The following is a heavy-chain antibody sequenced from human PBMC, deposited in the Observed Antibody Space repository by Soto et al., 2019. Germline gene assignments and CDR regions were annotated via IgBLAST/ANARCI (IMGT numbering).Heavy chain of an antibody. CDR2: ISGSGGST. CDR1: GFTFSSYA. J-gene: IGHJ5*02. CDR3: AKAPAKDIVVVPAGNWFDP. V-gene: IGHV3-23*01. Sequence: AGSLRLSCAACGFTFSSYAMSWVRQAPGKGLEWVSAISGSGGSTYYADSVKGRFTISRDNSKNTLYLQMNSRRAEDTAVYYCAKAPAKDIVVVPAGNWFDPWGQVTLVTVSS. D-gene: IGHD2-2*01.